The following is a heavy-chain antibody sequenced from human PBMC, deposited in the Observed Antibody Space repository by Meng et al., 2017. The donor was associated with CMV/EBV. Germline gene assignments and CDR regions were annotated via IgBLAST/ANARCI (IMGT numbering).Heavy chain of an antibody. J-gene: IGHJ4*02. Sequence: VHVVQCGAEGKKPGSSGKVSCKASGGPFSSYAISWVRQAPGQGLEWMGGIIPIFGTANYAQKFQGRVTITADESTSTAYMELSSLRSEDTAVYYCARMPRDGYNYIDYWGQGTLVTVSS. CDR3: ARMPRDGYNYIDY. V-gene: IGHV1-69*12. CDR1: GGPFSSYA. D-gene: IGHD5-24*01. CDR2: IIPIFGTA.